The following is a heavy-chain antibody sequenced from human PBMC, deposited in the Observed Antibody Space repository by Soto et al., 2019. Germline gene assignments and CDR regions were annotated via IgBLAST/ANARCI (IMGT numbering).Heavy chain of an antibody. J-gene: IGHJ3*02. V-gene: IGHV1-46*01. CDR2: INPSGGST. CDR3: ARAGYSSSWYDAFDI. D-gene: IGHD6-13*01. CDR1: GYTFTSYY. Sequence: ASVKVSCKASGYTFTSYYMHWVQQAPGQGLEWMGIINPSGGSTSYAQKFQGRVTMTRDTSTSTVYMELSSLRSEDTAVYYCARAGYSSSWYDAFDIWGQGTMVTVSS.